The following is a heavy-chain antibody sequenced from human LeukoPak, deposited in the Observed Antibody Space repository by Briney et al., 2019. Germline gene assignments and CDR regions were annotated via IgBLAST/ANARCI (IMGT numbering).Heavy chain of an antibody. Sequence: GGSLRLSCAASGFTFSDSYMSWIRQAPGKGLEWVSYISRGGSTTYYADAVKGRFTISRDNAKNTLYLQMNSLRAEDTAVYYCAKDFTGYSDIWGQGTLVTVSS. CDR2: ISRGGSTT. CDR1: GFTFSDSY. CDR3: AKDFTGYSDI. V-gene: IGHV3-11*04. J-gene: IGHJ4*02. D-gene: IGHD5-12*01.